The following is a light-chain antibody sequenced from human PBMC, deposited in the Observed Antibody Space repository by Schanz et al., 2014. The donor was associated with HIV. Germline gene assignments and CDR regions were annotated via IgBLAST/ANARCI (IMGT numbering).Light chain of an antibody. V-gene: IGLV2-14*02. CDR2: EVS. CDR1: SSDVGSYNL. CDR3: AAWDDSLV. J-gene: IGLJ2*01. Sequence: QSALTQPASVSGSPGQSITISCTGTSSDVGSYNLLSWYQQHPGKAPKLMIYEVSKRPSGVPDRFSGSKSGTSASLAISGLRSEDEGDYYCAAWDDSLVFGGGTKLTVL.